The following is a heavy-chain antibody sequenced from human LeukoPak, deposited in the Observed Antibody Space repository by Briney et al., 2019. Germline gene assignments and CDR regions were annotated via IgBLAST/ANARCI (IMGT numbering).Heavy chain of an antibody. Sequence: ASVKVSCKASGYIFTSYAMNWVRQAPGQGLEWMGRININTGNPMYAQGFTGRFVFSLDTSVSTAYLQISSLKAEDTAVYYCARDDILTGYPYYYYGMDVWGQGTTVTVSS. CDR3: ARDDILTGYPYYYYGMDV. CDR1: GYIFTSYA. J-gene: IGHJ6*02. V-gene: IGHV7-4-1*02. CDR2: ININTGNP. D-gene: IGHD3-9*01.